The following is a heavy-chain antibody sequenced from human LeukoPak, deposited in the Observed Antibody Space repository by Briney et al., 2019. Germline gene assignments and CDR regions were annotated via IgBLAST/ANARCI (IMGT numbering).Heavy chain of an antibody. D-gene: IGHD2-15*01. V-gene: IGHV3-30-3*01. CDR3: ARGVVVAATLDY. Sequence: ISYDVSNKYYAASVKGRFTISRDNSKNTLYLQMNSLRAEDTAVYYCARGVVVAATLDYWGQGTLVTVSS. CDR2: ISYDVSNK. J-gene: IGHJ4*02.